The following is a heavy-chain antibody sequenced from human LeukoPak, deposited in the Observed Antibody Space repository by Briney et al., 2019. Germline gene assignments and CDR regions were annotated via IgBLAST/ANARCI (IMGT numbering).Heavy chain of an antibody. V-gene: IGHV3-74*03. Sequence: PGGSLRLACAASGVKLSSYYMDWVRQGPGKGLVWVSRLKSDGSSTKYADSVQGRFTISRDDAKNTLYLQMTSVRVEDAAVYYCARTTMETQYFDRWGQGTLVTVSS. CDR1: GVKLSSYY. J-gene: IGHJ4*02. CDR2: LKSDGSST. D-gene: IGHD1-1*01. CDR3: ARTTMETQYFDR.